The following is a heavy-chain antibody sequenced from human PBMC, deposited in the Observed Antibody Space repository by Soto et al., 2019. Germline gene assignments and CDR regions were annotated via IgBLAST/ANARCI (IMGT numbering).Heavy chain of an antibody. CDR3: ARGVSAGVDY. V-gene: IGHV1-8*01. J-gene: IGHJ4*02. CDR1: GYSFTSLD. CDR2: MQPSTGRT. D-gene: IGHD1-26*01. Sequence: ASVKVSCKASGYSFTSLDIDWVRQTAGQGLEWMGWMQPSTGRTGYAQKFQGRVTMTRDTSINTAYMELTTLTSDDTAFYYCARGVSAGVDYWGQGTLVTVSS.